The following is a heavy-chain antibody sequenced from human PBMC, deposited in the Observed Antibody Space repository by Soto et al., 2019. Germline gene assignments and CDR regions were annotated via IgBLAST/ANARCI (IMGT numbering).Heavy chain of an antibody. V-gene: IGHV3-30*18. CDR2: ISYDGSNK. D-gene: IGHD3-10*01. CDR3: AKDPAGHYLAYYFDY. J-gene: IGHJ4*02. Sequence: GGSLRLSCAASGFTFSSYGMHWVRQAPGKGLEWVAVISYDGSNKYYADSVKGRFTISRDNSKNTLYLQMNSLRAEDTAVYYCAKDPAGHYLAYYFDYWGQGTLVTVSS. CDR1: GFTFSSYG.